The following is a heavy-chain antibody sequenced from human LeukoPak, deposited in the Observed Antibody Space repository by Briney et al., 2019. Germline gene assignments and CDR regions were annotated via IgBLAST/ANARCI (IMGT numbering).Heavy chain of an antibody. J-gene: IGHJ4*02. D-gene: IGHD3-16*02. CDR3: ATDLTYDYVWGSYPTDY. CDR1: GGTFSSYA. Sequence: ASVKVSCKASGGTFSSYAISWVRQAPGQGLEWMGGIIPIFGTANYAQKFQGRVTITADESTSTAYMELSSLRSEDTAVYYCATDLTYDYVWGSYPTDYWGQGTLVTVSS. V-gene: IGHV1-69*01. CDR2: IIPIFGTA.